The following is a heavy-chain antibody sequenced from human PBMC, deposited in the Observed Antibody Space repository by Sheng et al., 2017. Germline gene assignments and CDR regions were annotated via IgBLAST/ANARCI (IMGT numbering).Heavy chain of an antibody. V-gene: IGHV3-30*18. J-gene: IGHJ4*02. D-gene: IGHD5-12*01. CDR2: ISYDGSNK. CDR3: AKGSRDGYRVHDKLGNMGDY. CDR1: GFTFSSYG. Sequence: QVQLVESGGGVVQPGRSLRLSCAASGFTFSSYGMHWVRQAPGKGLEWVAVISYDGSNKYYADSVKGRFTISRDNSKNTLYLQMNSLRAEDTAVYYCAKGSRDGYRVHDKLGNMGDYWGQGTLVTVSS.